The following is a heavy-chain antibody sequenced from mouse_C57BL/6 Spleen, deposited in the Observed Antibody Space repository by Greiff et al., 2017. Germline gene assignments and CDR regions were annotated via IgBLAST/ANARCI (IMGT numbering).Heavy chain of an antibody. J-gene: IGHJ1*03. CDR2: IDPSDSYT. Sequence: QVQLQQPGAELVMPGASVKLSCKASGYTFTSYWMHWVKQRPGQGLEWIGEIDPSDSYTNYNQKFKGKSTLTVDKSSSTAYMQLSSLTSEDSAVYYCARGGAFYYGNYSSYWYFDVWGTGTTVTVSS. CDR1: GYTFTSYW. D-gene: IGHD2-1*01. CDR3: ARGGAFYYGNYSSYWYFDV. V-gene: IGHV1-69*01.